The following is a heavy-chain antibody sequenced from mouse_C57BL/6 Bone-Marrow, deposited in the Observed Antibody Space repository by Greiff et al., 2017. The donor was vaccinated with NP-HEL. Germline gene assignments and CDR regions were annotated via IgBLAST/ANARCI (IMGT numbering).Heavy chain of an antibody. CDR2: IWRGGST. D-gene: IGHD1-2*01. Sequence: QVQLQQSGPGLVQPSQSLSITCTVSGFSLTSYGVHWVRQSPGKGLEWLGVIWRGGSTDYNAAFMSRLSITKDNSKSQVFFKMNSLQADDTAIYYCAKRGTTARYYAMDYWGQGTSVTVSS. V-gene: IGHV2-5*01. CDR3: AKRGTTARYYAMDY. CDR1: GFSLTSYG. J-gene: IGHJ4*01.